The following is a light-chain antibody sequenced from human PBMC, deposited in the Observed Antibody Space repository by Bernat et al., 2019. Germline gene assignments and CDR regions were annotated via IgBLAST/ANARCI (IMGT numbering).Light chain of an antibody. CDR3: QQSSSTPKT. CDR2: AAS. V-gene: IGKV1-39*01. CDR1: QSISSY. Sequence: DIQMTQSPSSLSTSVGDRVTITCRASQSISSYLNWYQQKPGKAPKLLIDAASSLQSGVPSRFSGSGSGTDFTLTISSLQPEDCATYYCQQSSSTPKTFGHGTKVEIK. J-gene: IGKJ1*01.